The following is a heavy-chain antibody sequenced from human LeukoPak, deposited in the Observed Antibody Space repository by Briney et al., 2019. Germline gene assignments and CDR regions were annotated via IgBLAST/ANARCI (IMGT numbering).Heavy chain of an antibody. Sequence: SVKVSCKASGGTFSCYAISWVRQAPGQGLEWMGGIIPIFGTANYAQKFQGRVTITTDESTSTAYMELSSLRSEDTAVYYCARDRRGWYGGNRNWFDPWGQGTLVTVSS. CDR1: GGTFSCYA. CDR3: ARDRRGWYGGNRNWFDP. D-gene: IGHD4-23*01. V-gene: IGHV1-69*05. J-gene: IGHJ5*02. CDR2: IIPIFGTA.